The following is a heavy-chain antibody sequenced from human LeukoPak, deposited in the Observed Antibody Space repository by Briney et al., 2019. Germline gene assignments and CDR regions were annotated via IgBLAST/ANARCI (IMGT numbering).Heavy chain of an antibody. Sequence: ASVKVSCKASGYTFTSYGISWVRQAPGQGLEWMGWISAYNGNTNYAQKLQGRVTMTTDTSTSTAYMELRSLRSDDTAVYYCARDIGSAYYYDSSGYSVDYWGQGTLVTDSS. CDR1: GYTFTSYG. D-gene: IGHD3-22*01. CDR3: ARDIGSAYYYDSSGYSVDY. V-gene: IGHV1-18*01. CDR2: ISAYNGNT. J-gene: IGHJ4*02.